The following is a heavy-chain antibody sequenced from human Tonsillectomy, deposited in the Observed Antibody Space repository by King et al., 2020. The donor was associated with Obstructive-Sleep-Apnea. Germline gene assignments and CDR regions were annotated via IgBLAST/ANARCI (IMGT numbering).Heavy chain of an antibody. D-gene: IGHD3-16*01. V-gene: IGHV3-30*04. CDR2: ISSDGSNK. J-gene: IGHJ4*02. Sequence: VQLVESGGGVVQPGRSLRLSCAASGFTFSSYAMHWVRQAPGKGLEWVAVISSDGSNKYYAHSVKGRFTISRDNSKNTLYLQMNSLREEDTAVYYCACGGSFGYWGQGTLVTVSA. CDR1: GFTFSSYA. CDR3: ACGGSFGY.